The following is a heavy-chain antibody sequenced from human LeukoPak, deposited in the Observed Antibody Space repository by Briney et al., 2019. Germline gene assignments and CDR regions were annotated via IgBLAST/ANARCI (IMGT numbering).Heavy chain of an antibody. J-gene: IGHJ4*02. V-gene: IGHV3-30*18. CDR2: ISYDGSNK. D-gene: IGHD3-3*01. CDR3: AKANTIFGVVIIAADY. Sequence: GGSLRLSCAASGFTFSSYCMHCVRQAPGKGLEWVAVISYDGSNKYYADSVKGRFTISRDNSKNTLYLQMNSLRAEDTAVYYCAKANTIFGVVIIAADYWGQGTLVTVSS. CDR1: GFTFSSYC.